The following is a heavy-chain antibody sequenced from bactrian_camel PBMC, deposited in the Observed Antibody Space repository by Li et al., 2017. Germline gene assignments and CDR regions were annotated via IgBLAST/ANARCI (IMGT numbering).Heavy chain of an antibody. Sequence: HVQLVESGGGLVQPGGSLRLSCSAGAFTSMYWWMGWVRQTPGKGLEWVSTISSDGKNIHYADSVKGRFTISRDNAKNTLYLQLNSLKTEDTAMYYCASADGKYWGQGTQVTVS. CDR3: ASADGKY. V-gene: IGHV3S6*01. J-gene: IGHJ4*01. CDR1: AFTSMYWW. CDR2: ISSDGKNI. D-gene: IGHD3*01.